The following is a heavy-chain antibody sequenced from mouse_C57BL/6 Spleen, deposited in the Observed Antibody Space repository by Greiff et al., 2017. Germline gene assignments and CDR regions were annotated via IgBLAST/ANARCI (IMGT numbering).Heavy chain of an antibody. V-gene: IGHV1-54*01. CDR1: GYAFTNYL. D-gene: IGHD1-1*01. Sequence: QVQLQQSGAELVRPGTSVKVSCKASGYAFTNYLIEWVKQRPGQGLEWIGVINPGSGGPNYNEKFKGKATLTADKSSSPAYMQLSSLTSEDSAVYFCATTVVAPAYWGQGTLVTVSA. CDR3: ATTVVAPAY. CDR2: INPGSGGP. J-gene: IGHJ3*01.